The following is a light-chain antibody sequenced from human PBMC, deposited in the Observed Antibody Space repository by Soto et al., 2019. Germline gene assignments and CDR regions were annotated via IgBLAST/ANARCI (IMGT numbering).Light chain of an antibody. J-gene: IGLJ1*01. Sequence: QSALTQPASVSGSPGQSITISCTGTSSDVGGYNYVSWYQQQSGKAPKLMIHEVSNRPSGVSNRFSGSKSGNTASLTISGLQAEHEAAYYCSSYTSSRAYVFGIGTKLTVL. V-gene: IGLV2-14*01. CDR2: EVS. CDR3: SSYTSSRAYV. CDR1: SSDVGGYNY.